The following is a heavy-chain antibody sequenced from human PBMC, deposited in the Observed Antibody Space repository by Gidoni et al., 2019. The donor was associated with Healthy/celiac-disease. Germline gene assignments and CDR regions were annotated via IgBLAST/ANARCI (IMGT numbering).Heavy chain of an antibody. D-gene: IGHD2-2*01. J-gene: IGHJ5*02. V-gene: IGHV4-34*01. Sequence: QVQLQQWGAGLLKPSETLSLTCAVYGGSFSGSYWSWIRQPPGKGLEWIGEINHSGSTNYNPSLKSRVTISVDTSKNQFSLKLSSVTAADTAVYYCARGGGDIVVVPAANWFDPWGQGTLVTVSS. CDR2: INHSGST. CDR3: ARGGGDIVVVPAANWFDP. CDR1: GGSFSGSY.